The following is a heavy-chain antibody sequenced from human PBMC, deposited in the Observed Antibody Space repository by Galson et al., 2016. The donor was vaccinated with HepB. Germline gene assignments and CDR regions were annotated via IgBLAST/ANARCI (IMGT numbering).Heavy chain of an antibody. D-gene: IGHD3-10*01. V-gene: IGHV3-72*01. CDR1: GFNFRNYA. Sequence: SLRLSCAASGFNFRNYAMHWVRQAPGKGLEWIGRSKNRAQSFIVEYGASVRGRFTISRDDSRNSLYLQMKSLKTEDTAVYYCVREHMTYFFDLWGQGTLVTVSS. CDR3: VREHMTYFFDL. J-gene: IGHJ4*02. CDR2: SKNRAQSFIV.